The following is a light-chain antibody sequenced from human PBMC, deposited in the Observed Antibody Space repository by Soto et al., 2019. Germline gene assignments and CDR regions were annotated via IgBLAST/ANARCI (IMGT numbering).Light chain of an antibody. CDR1: QSVSSN. CDR3: HQYDDGPYT. Sequence: EIVMTQSPATLSVSPGERATLSCRASQSVSSNVAWYQQIPGQTPRLLIYGASTRATGVPVRFSGSASGPEFTLTISGLQYEDFAFYSCHQYDDGPYTFGQGTQVEI. CDR2: GAS. V-gene: IGKV3-15*01. J-gene: IGKJ2*01.